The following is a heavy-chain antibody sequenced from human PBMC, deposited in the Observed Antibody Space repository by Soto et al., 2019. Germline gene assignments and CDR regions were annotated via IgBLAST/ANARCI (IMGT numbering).Heavy chain of an antibody. D-gene: IGHD1-26*01. J-gene: IGHJ4*02. V-gene: IGHV4-28*01. Sequence: QVQLQESGPGLVKPSDTLSLTCAVSGYSISSSNWWGWIRQPPGKGLKWIGYIYYSGPTYYNPSLKSRVTMSVDTSKNQFSGKLTSVTAVDTAVYYCARREIQGPIDYWGQGTLVTVSS. CDR2: IYYSGPT. CDR1: GYSISSSNW. CDR3: ARREIQGPIDY.